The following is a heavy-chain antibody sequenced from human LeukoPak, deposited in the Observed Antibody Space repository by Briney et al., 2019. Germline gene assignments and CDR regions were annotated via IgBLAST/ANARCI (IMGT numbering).Heavy chain of an antibody. V-gene: IGHV3-21*04. CDR2: ISSSSSYI. Sequence: GSLRLSCAASGFTFSSYSMNWVRPAPGKGLEWVSSISSSSSYIYYADSVKGRFTISRDNAKNSLYLQMNSLTSEDMALYYCAKGSVEYSYGYYMDVWGKGTTVTVSS. CDR3: AKGSVEYSYGYYMDV. CDR1: GFTFSSYS. D-gene: IGHD5-18*01. J-gene: IGHJ6*03.